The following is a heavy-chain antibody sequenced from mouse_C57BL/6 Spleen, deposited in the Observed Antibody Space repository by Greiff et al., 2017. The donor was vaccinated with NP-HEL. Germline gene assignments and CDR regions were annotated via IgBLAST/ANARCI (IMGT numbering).Heavy chain of an antibody. CDR3: ACYGSPYYYAMDY. V-gene: IGHV5-16*01. CDR1: GFTFSDYY. Sequence: EVKLVESEGGLVQPGSSMKLSCTASGFTFSDYYMAWVRQVPEKGLEWVANINYDGSSTYYLDSLKSRFIISRDNAKNILYLQMSSLKSEDTATYYCACYGSPYYYAMDYWGQGTSVTVSS. J-gene: IGHJ4*01. CDR2: INYDGSST. D-gene: IGHD1-1*01.